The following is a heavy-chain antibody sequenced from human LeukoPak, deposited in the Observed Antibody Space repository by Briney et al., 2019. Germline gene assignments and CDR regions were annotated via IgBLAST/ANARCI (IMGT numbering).Heavy chain of an antibody. V-gene: IGHV3-48*03. Sequence: PGGSLRLSCAASGFTFSSYEMNWVRQAPGKGLEWVSYISSSGSTIYYADSVKGRFTISRDNAKNSLYLQMNSLRAEDTAVYYCARARNDYGDYVFDYWGQGTLVTVSS. J-gene: IGHJ4*02. CDR3: ARARNDYGDYVFDY. CDR2: ISSSGSTI. D-gene: IGHD4-17*01. CDR1: GFTFSSYE.